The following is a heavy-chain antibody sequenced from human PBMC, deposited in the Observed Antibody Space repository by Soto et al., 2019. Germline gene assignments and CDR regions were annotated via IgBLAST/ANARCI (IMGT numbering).Heavy chain of an antibody. CDR3: VRDDRWAFEF. D-gene: IGHD2-15*01. CDR1: GFSFSNYA. J-gene: IGHJ3*01. Sequence: EVQLVESGGGLVQPGGSRRVSCAASGFSFSNYAMNWVRQAPGKGLEWVSYISIGSGSIFYADSVKGRFTISRDDAKNSLYMQMNTLRDEDIAVDYFVRDDRWAFEFWGQGTLVNVSS. CDR2: ISIGSGSI. V-gene: IGHV3-48*02.